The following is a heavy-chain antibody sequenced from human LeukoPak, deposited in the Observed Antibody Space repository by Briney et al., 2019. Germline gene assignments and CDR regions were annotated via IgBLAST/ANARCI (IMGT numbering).Heavy chain of an antibody. V-gene: IGHV3-9*03. D-gene: IGHD6-19*01. CDR2: ISWNSGTI. Sequence: GGSLRLSCAASGFVFNDYAMHWVRQAPGKGLEWVAGISWNSGTIAYADSVKGRFTISRDNAKNSLYLQMNSLRPEDMAFYCCAKVDAYSSGWYDSWGQGTLVTVSS. CDR3: AKVDAYSSGWYDS. J-gene: IGHJ5*01. CDR1: GFVFNDYA.